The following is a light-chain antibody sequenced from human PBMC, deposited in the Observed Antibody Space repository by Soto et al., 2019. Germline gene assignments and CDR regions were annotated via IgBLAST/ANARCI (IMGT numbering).Light chain of an antibody. V-gene: IGKV3-11*01. CDR2: DAS. CDR1: QSVGSY. CDR3: LQRTNWPLT. Sequence: ENVLTQSPATVSLSPGERATLSCRASQSVGSYLAWYQQKPGQPPRLLIYDASNRATGIPARFSGSGSGTDFTLTISSLEPDDFAVYYCLQRTNWPLTFGGGTKVEIK. J-gene: IGKJ4*01.